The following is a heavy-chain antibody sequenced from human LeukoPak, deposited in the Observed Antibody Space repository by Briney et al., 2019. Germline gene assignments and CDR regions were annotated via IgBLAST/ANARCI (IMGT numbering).Heavy chain of an antibody. J-gene: IGHJ4*02. D-gene: IGHD5-24*01. CDR3: ARHRDGYNSLDY. CDR2: IYYSGST. V-gene: IGHV4-59*01. Sequence: SETLSLTHTVSGGSIGSYYWSWIRQPPGKGLEWIGYIYYSGSTNYNPSLKSRVTISVDTSKNQFSLKLSSVTAADTAVYYCARHRDGYNSLDYWGQGTLVTVSS. CDR1: GGSIGSYY.